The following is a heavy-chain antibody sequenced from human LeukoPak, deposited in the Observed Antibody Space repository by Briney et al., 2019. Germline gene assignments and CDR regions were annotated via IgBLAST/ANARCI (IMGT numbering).Heavy chain of an antibody. CDR3: ARQGYCSSTSCYNRGFFDY. V-gene: IGHV4-39*01. D-gene: IGHD2-2*01. CDR2: IYYSGST. J-gene: IGHJ4*02. CDR1: GGSISISSYY. Sequence: SETLSLTCTVSGGSISISSYYWGWIRQPPGKGLEWIGSIYYSGSTNYNPSLKSRVTIYVDLFRNQFSLKLSSVTAADTAVYYCARQGYCSSTSCYNRGFFDYWGQGTLVSVSS.